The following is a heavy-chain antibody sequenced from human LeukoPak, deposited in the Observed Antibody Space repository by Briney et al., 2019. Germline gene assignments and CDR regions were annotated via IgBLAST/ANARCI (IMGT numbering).Heavy chain of an antibody. J-gene: IGHJ3*02. V-gene: IGHV4-39*01. CDR1: GDSLSSSSYC. CDR2: IYNSANT. CDR3: ARHSRSAYTGYENAFDI. D-gene: IGHD5-12*01. Sequence: PSETLSLTCTVSGDSLSSSSYCWVWIRQPPGKGLEWIVNIYNSANTHYNPSLKTRITMSVDTSKNQFSLKLNSVTAADTGIYYCARHSRSAYTGYENAFDIWGQGTMVTVSS.